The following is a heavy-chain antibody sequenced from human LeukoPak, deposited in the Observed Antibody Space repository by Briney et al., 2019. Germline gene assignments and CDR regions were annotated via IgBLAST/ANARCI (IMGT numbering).Heavy chain of an antibody. V-gene: IGHV4-4*02. CDR3: ARVGKQWLVLRGWFDP. Sequence: SETLSLTCAVSGGSISSSNWWSWIRQPPGKGLEWIGEIYHSGSTNYNPSLKSRVTISVDKSKTQFSLKLSSVTAADTAVYYCARVGKQWLVLRGWFDPWGQGTLVTVSS. CDR2: IYHSGST. J-gene: IGHJ5*02. CDR1: GGSISSSNW. D-gene: IGHD6-19*01.